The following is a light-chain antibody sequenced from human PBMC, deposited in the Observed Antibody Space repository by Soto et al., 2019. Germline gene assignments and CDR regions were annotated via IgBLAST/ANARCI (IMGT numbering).Light chain of an antibody. J-gene: IGKJ5*01. CDR2: DAS. CDR1: QSVSSY. Sequence: EIVLTQSPATLSLSPGERATLSCRASQSVSSYLAWYQQKPGQAPRLLIYDASNRATGIPARFSGSGSGTDFTLTISSLEPEDFAVYYCQQRSNWPSLTFGQGTRLDI. V-gene: IGKV3-11*01. CDR3: QQRSNWPSLT.